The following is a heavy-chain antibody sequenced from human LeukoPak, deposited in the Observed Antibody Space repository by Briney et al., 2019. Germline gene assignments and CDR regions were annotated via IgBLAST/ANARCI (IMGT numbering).Heavy chain of an antibody. Sequence: SETLSLTCAVSGYSISSGYYWGWIRQPPGKGLEWIGSIYHSGSTYYNPSLKSRVTISVDTSKNQFSLKLSSVTAADTAVYYCARRDYYYYYMDVWGKGTRSPSP. V-gene: IGHV4-38-2*01. CDR2: IYHSGST. CDR3: ARRDYYYYYMDV. J-gene: IGHJ6*03. CDR1: GYSISSGYY.